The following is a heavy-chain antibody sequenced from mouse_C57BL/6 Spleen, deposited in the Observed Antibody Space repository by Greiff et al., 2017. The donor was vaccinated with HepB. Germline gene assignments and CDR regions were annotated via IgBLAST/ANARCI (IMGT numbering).Heavy chain of an antibody. V-gene: IGHV1-22*01. CDR3: ARGYSYGSSPFDC. D-gene: IGHD1-1*01. CDR1: GYTFTDYN. J-gene: IGHJ2*01. Sequence: VQLQQSGPELVKPGASVKMSCKASGYTFTDYNMHWVKQSHGKSLEWIGYINPNNGGTSYNQKFKGKATVTVNKSSSTAYMELRSLTSEDSAVYYCARGYSYGSSPFDCWGQGTTLTVSS. CDR2: INPNNGGT.